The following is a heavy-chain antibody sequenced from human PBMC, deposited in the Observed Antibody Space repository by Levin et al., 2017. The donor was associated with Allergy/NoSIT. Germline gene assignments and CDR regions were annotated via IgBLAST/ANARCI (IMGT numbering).Heavy chain of an antibody. V-gene: IGHV3-30*18. J-gene: IGHJ4*02. D-gene: IGHD4-17*01. CDR1: GFTFSSYA. CDR3: AKPDTVTTLLGGVDFDS. CDR2: ISNDGRNT. Sequence: PGGSLRLSCAASGFTFSSYAMHWVRQAPGKGLEWVAVISNDGRNTYYADSVKSRFTISRDNSKNTLYVQMNSLRTEDTAVYYCAKPDTVTTLLGGVDFDSWGQGTLVTVSS.